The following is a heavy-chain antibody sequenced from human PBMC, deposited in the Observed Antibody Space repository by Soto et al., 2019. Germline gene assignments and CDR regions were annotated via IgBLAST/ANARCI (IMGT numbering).Heavy chain of an antibody. D-gene: IGHD5-12*01. V-gene: IGHV1-2*02. Sequence: VQLVQSGAEVKKPGASVKVSCKTSGDSFNDYYIHWVRQAPGQGLEWMGWINPNGGVTKYAQKVRGRVTVPRDTSIRTVYMELSSLRSDDTAVYYCARESGGATATLDYYYFYMDVWGKGTTVTVSS. CDR1: GDSFNDYY. CDR2: INPNGGVT. J-gene: IGHJ6*03. CDR3: ARESGGATATLDYYYFYMDV.